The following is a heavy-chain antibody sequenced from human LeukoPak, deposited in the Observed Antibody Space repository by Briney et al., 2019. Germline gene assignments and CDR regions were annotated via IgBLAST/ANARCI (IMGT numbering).Heavy chain of an antibody. CDR3: AKDLLRYFDWLLPDY. CDR2: ISYGGSNK. Sequence: GGSLRLSCAASGFTFSSYGMHWVRQAPGKGLEWVAVISYGGSNKYYADSVKGRFTISRDNSKNTLYLQMNSLRAEDTAVYYCAKDLLRYFDWLLPDYWGQGTLVTVSS. J-gene: IGHJ4*02. D-gene: IGHD3-9*01. V-gene: IGHV3-30*18. CDR1: GFTFSSYG.